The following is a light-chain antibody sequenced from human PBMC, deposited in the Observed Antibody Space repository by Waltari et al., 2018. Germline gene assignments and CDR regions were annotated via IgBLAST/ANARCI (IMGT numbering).Light chain of an antibody. Sequence: QCALTQPASVSGPPGQSLTISCPGTSSDVGPYNLVPWYQQHPGKAPKLMIYEATKRPSGVSNRFSGSKSGNTASLTISGLQAEDEADYYCSSYAGNCNLVVFGGGTKLTVL. CDR3: SSYAGNCNLVV. V-gene: IGLV2-23*01. CDR2: EAT. CDR1: SSDVGPYNL. J-gene: IGLJ2*01.